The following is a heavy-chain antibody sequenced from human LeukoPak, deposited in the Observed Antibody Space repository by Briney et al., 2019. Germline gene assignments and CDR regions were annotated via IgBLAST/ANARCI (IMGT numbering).Heavy chain of an antibody. D-gene: IGHD3-22*01. V-gene: IGHV3-20*04. Sequence: GGSLRLSCAASGFTFEDYGMSWVRQAPGKGLEWVSGINWNGGSTGYADSVKGRFTISRDNAKNSLYLQMNGLRAEDTALYYCARVRRDGYYDSSGHHPDAFDIWGQGTMATVSS. CDR3: ARVRRDGYYDSSGHHPDAFDI. CDR2: INWNGGST. J-gene: IGHJ3*02. CDR1: GFTFEDYG.